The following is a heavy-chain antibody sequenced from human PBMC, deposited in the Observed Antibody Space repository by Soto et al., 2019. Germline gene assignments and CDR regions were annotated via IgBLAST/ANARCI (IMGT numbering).Heavy chain of an antibody. V-gene: IGHV1-8*01. CDR3: ARGAFGVRAYGMDV. Sequence: EASVKVSCKASGYTFTSYDINWVRQATGQGLEWMGWMNPNSGNTGYAQKFQGRVTMTRNTSISTAYMELSSLRSEDTAVYYCARGAFGVRAYGMDVWGQGTTVTVSS. J-gene: IGHJ6*02. CDR2: MNPNSGNT. CDR1: GYTFTSYD. D-gene: IGHD3-10*01.